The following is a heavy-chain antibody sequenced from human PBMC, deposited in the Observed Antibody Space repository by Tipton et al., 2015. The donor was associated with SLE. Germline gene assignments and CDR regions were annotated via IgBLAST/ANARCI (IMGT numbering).Heavy chain of an antibody. J-gene: IGHJ4*02. CDR3: ARGPVSGRRYFDF. CDR2: FFGADST. CDR1: GVTISSNF. Sequence: SLRLSCAASGVTISSNFMSWVRQAPGKGLEWVSVFFGADSTYYADSVKGRFIVSRDSSKNTLFLQMNSLRAEDTAVYYRARGPVSGRRYFDFWGQGTLVTVSS. D-gene: IGHD6-19*01. V-gene: IGHV3-66*01.